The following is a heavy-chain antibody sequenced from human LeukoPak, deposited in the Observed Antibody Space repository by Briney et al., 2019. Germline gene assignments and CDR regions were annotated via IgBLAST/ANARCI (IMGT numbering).Heavy chain of an antibody. D-gene: IGHD6-6*01. CDR3: VRGRKQAAQYYFDY. J-gene: IGHJ4*02. Sequence: SETLSLTCAVYGGSFSGYYWSWIRQPPGKGLEWIGEINHSGSTNYNPSLKSRVTISVDTSKNQFSLKLSSVTAADTAVYYCVRGRKQAAQYYFDYWGQGTLVTVSS. CDR1: GGSFSGYY. V-gene: IGHV4-34*01. CDR2: INHSGST.